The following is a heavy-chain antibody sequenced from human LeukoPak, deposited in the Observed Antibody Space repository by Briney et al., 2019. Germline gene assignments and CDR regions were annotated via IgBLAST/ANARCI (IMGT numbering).Heavy chain of an antibody. V-gene: IGHV3-30*02. D-gene: IGHD3-3*01. Sequence: PGGSLRLSCAASGFTFSSYGMHWVRQAPGKGLEWVALIRYDGSNKYYADSVKGRFTISRDNSKNTLYLQMNSLRAEDTAVYYCAKGLLEWLLSYMDVWGKGTTVTVSS. CDR1: GFTFSSYG. J-gene: IGHJ6*03. CDR3: AKGLLEWLLSYMDV. CDR2: IRYDGSNK.